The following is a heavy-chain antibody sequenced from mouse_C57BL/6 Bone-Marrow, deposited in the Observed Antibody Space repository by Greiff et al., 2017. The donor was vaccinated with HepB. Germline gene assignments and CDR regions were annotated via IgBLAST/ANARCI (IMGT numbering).Heavy chain of an antibody. CDR2: INYDGSST. J-gene: IGHJ4*01. CDR1: GFTFSDYY. Sequence: EVKVVESEGGLVQPGSSMKLSCTASGFTFSDYYMAWVRQVPEKGLEWVANINYDGSSTYYLDSLKSRFIISRDNAKNILYLQMSSLKSEDTATYYCARAKYDYYAMDYWGQGTSVTVSS. V-gene: IGHV5-16*01. D-gene: IGHD1-3*01. CDR3: ARAKYDYYAMDY.